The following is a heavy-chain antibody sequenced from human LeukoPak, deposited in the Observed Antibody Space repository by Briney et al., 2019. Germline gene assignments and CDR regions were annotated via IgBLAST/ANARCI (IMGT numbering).Heavy chain of an antibody. CDR1: GFTFSGDA. Sequence: PGGSLRLSCVASGFTFSGDAMHWVRQAPDKGLEWVAFISYDAKKKSYADSVKGRFTISRDNSKNTLYLEMNSLRTEDTAVYYCAKGLSEKYSFDYWGQGALVTDSS. CDR2: ISYDAKKK. V-gene: IGHV3-30*04. D-gene: IGHD5/OR15-5a*01. J-gene: IGHJ4*02. CDR3: AKGLSEKYSFDY.